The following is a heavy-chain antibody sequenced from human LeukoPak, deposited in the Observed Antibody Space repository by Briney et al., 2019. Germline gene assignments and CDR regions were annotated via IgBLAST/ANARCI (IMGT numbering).Heavy chain of an antibody. Sequence: SETLSLTCTVSGYSISGPYYWGWIRQPPGKGLEWMWSIYHSGSTYYNPSLKSRVTISVDTSKNQFSLKLNSVTAADTALYYCAGGNNMIARGDYWGQGTLVTVSS. CDR2: IYHSGST. CDR1: GYSISGPYY. V-gene: IGHV4-38-2*02. D-gene: IGHD3-22*01. CDR3: AGGNNMIARGDY. J-gene: IGHJ4*02.